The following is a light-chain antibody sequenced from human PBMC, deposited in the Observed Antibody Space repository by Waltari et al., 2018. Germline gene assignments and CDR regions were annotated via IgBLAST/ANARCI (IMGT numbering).Light chain of an antibody. CDR3: QVWDSSSDPHVV. V-gene: IGLV3-21*03. CDR1: HIGSKS. CDR2: GDS. J-gene: IGLJ2*01. Sequence: SYVLTQPPSLSVAPGKTARITCGGNHIGSKSVHWYQKKPGQAPVLVVYGDSDRPSGIPERFSGSNSGNTATLTISRVEAGDEADYYCQVWDSSSDPHVVFGGGTKLTVL.